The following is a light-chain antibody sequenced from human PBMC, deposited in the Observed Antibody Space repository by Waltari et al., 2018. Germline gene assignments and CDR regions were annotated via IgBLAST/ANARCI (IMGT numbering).Light chain of an antibody. V-gene: IGKV1-5*01. J-gene: IGKJ1*01. CDR1: EAINKW. CDR2: DAS. Sequence: DTQLSQFPSPLAASVGDRVTITCRAREAINKWLAWAQQKPGKAPKVLIYDASTLQSGVPSRFSGSGSGTEFTLTIDSLQPDDFATYYCQQYNRFSPFGQGTNVEVK. CDR3: QQYNRFSP.